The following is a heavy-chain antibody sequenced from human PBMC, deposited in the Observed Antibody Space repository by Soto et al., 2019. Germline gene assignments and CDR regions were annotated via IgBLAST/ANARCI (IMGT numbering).Heavy chain of an antibody. CDR2: IYYSGST. CDR3: ARDRCSSTSCRGSYYYYGMDV. J-gene: IGHJ6*02. Sequence: QVQLQESGPGLVKPSQTLSLTCTVSGGSISSGGYYWSWIRQHPGKGLEWIGYIYYSGSTYYNPSLQSRVTISVDTSKNQFSLKLSSVTAADTAVYYCARDRCSSTSCRGSYYYYGMDVWGQGTTVTVSS. D-gene: IGHD2-2*01. CDR1: GGSISSGGYY. V-gene: IGHV4-31*03.